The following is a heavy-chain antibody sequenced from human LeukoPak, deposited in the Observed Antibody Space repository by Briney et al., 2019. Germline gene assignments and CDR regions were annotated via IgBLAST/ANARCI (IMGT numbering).Heavy chain of an antibody. V-gene: IGHV3-21*01. Sequence: GGSLRLSCAASGFTFSSYNMIWVRQAPGKGLEWVSSITISSIYIYYAASVKGRFTISRDNAKNSLYLQMNSLRAGDTAVYYCAREEAYCAGDCSPAWGQGTLVSVSS. CDR2: ITISSIYI. CDR1: GFTFSSYN. CDR3: AREEAYCAGDCSPA. J-gene: IGHJ5*02. D-gene: IGHD2-21*02.